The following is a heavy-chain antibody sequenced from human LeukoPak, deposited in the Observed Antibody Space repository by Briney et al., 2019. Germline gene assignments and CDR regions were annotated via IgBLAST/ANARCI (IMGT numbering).Heavy chain of an antibody. D-gene: IGHD4-23*01. CDR3: AAGSRRGYGGNSDPGFDY. Sequence: GGSLRLSCAASGFTFSGYWMNWVRQAPGKGLEWVANIKQDGSEKYYVDSVKGRFTSSRDNSKNTLHLQMDSLRAEDTAVYYCAAGSRRGYGGNSDPGFDYWGQGALVTVSS. J-gene: IGHJ4*02. CDR2: IKQDGSEK. CDR1: GFTFSGYW. V-gene: IGHV3-7*02.